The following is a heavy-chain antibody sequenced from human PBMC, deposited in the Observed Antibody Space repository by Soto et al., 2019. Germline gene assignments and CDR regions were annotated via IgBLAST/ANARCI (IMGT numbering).Heavy chain of an antibody. J-gene: IGHJ6*02. CDR3: ARGVGFGYYYYHMDL. CDR1: GDSVTSVSDY. Sequence: PSETLSLTCTVSGDSVTSVSDYWSWIRQPPGKGLEWIGYIYYSGSADYNPSLGSRVTISIDTSKNQFSLKLTSLTAADTAVYYCARGVGFGYYYYHMDLWGQGTTVTVSS. D-gene: IGHD3-10*01. V-gene: IGHV4-61*01. CDR2: IYYSGSA.